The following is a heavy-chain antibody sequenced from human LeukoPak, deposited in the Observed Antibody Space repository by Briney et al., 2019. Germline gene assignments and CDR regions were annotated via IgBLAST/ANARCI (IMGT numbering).Heavy chain of an antibody. D-gene: IGHD3-10*01. CDR2: IYYSGST. J-gene: IGHJ6*02. V-gene: IGHV4-39*07. CDR3: ARDGYGSGSYVYYYYYGMDV. CDR1: GGSISSSSYY. Sequence: SETLSLTCTVSGGSISSSSYYWGWIRQPPGKGLERIGSIYYSGSTYYNPSLKSRVTISVDTSKNQFSLKLSSVTAADTAVYYCARDGYGSGSYVYYYYYGMDVWGQGTTVTVSS.